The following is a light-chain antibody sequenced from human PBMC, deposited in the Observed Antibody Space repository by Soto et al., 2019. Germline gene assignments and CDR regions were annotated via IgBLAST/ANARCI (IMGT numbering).Light chain of an antibody. CDR1: QSVSSDY. V-gene: IGKV3-20*01. CDR2: GAS. Sequence: ENLFKQSPGTPSFFPQEKDTPSPTARQSVSSDYLAWYQQKSGQAPRLLIYGASSRATGIPDRFSGSGSGTDFTLTISRLEPEDFAVYYCQQYGSSPITFGQGTRLEIK. J-gene: IGKJ5*01. CDR3: QQYGSSPIT.